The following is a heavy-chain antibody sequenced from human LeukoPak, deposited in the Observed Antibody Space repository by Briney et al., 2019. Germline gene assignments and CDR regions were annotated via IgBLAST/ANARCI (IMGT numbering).Heavy chain of an antibody. CDR2: ISYDGSNK. V-gene: IGHV3-30-3*01. CDR3: ARANYYDSSGLLY. J-gene: IGHJ4*02. Sequence: GGSLRLSCAASGFTFSSYAMHWVRQAPGKGLEWVAVISYDGSNKYYADSVKGRFTISRDNSKNTPYLQMNSLRAEDTAVYYCARANYYDSSGLLYWGQGTLVTVSS. CDR1: GFTFSSYA. D-gene: IGHD3-22*01.